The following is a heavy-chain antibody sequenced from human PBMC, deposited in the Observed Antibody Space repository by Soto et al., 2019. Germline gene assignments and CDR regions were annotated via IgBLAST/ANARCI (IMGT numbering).Heavy chain of an antibody. V-gene: IGHV1-69*01. CDR1: GDTFTNYG. CDR2: ILPIFGTT. Sequence: QLQLVQSGAEVKRPGSSVKVSCKASGDTFTNYGISCVRQAPGQGLEWMGGILPIFGTTNYGQTFQDRVTITADESTSTAYMEMSRRRSEDTAVYYCASGTAMVTNSQDDFYYGMDVWGPVTTVTVSS. J-gene: IGHJ6*02. CDR3: ASGTAMVTNSQDDFYYGMDV. D-gene: IGHD5-18*01.